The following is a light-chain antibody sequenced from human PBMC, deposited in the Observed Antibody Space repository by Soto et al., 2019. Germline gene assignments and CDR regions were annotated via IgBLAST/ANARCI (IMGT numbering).Light chain of an antibody. CDR2: KAS. Sequence: DIQMTQSPSTLSASVGDRVTITCRASQSISSWLAWYQQKPGKDPKLLINKASSLESGVPSRFSGSGSGTEFTLTISSLQPDDFATYYCQQYNSYSPWTFGQGTKVDIK. J-gene: IGKJ1*01. V-gene: IGKV1-5*03. CDR3: QQYNSYSPWT. CDR1: QSISSW.